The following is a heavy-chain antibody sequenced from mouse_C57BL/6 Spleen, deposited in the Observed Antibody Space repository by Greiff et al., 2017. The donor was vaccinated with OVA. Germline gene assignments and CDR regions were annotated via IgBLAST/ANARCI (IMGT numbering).Heavy chain of an antibody. CDR1: GYTFTSYW. CDR2: IDPSDSET. CDR3: ARQGITTVVAPLPYWYFDV. D-gene: IGHD1-1*01. V-gene: IGHV1-52*01. Sequence: QVHVKQPGAELVRPGSSVKLSCKASGYTFTSYWMHWVKQRPIQGLEWIGNIDPSDSETPYNQKFKDKATLTVDKSSSTAYMQLSSLTSEDSAVYYCARQGITTVVAPLPYWYFDVWGTGTTVTVSS. J-gene: IGHJ1*03.